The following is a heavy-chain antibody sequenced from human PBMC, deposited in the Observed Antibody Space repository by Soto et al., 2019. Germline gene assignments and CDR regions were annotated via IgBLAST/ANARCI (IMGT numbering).Heavy chain of an antibody. D-gene: IGHD5-18*01. CDR3: AREDPGYSYGKVDL. J-gene: IGHJ5*02. CDR1: GFTFTMYW. Sequence: GGSLRLSCEASGFTFTMYWMHWVRQAPGKGLVWVSRVNSDGTGTTYADSVKGRFTVSRDNAKNSVFLQMDSLRAEDAGVYFCAREDPGYSYGKVDLWGQGTLVTVSS. CDR2: VNSDGTGT. V-gene: IGHV3-74*01.